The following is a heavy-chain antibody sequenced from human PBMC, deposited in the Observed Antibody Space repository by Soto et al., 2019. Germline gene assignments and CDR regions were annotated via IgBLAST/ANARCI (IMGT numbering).Heavy chain of an antibody. CDR3: ARARTSCCPNHHYSSGMDV. J-gene: IGHJ6*02. CDR1: GGTFSSYA. V-gene: IGHV1-69*06. Sequence: SVKVSCKASGGTFSSYAISWVRQAPGQGLEWMGGIIPIFGTANYAQKFQGRVTITADKSTSTAYMELSSLRSEDTAVYYCARARTSCCPNHHYSSGMDVRGQETAVTVS. D-gene: IGHD2-15*01. CDR2: IIPIFGTA.